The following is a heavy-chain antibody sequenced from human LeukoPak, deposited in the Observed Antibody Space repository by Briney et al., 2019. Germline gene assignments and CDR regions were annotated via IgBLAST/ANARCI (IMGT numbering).Heavy chain of an antibody. V-gene: IGHV3-30*02. CDR2: IRYDGGDK. D-gene: IGHD2-2*01. Sequence: TGGSLRLSCAASGFTFTTYGMHWVRQAPGKGLEWVAFIRYDGGDKYYADSVKGRFTISRDDSKNTLYLQMNSLRAEDTAVYYCAKNQFSSWYYFDYWGQGTLVTVSS. J-gene: IGHJ4*02. CDR3: AKNQFSSWYYFDY. CDR1: GFTFTTYG.